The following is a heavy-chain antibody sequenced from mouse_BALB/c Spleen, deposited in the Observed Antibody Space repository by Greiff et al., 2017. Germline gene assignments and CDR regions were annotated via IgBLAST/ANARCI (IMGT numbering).Heavy chain of an antibody. CDR1: GFTFSSYA. D-gene: IGHD3-1*01. V-gene: IGHV5-9-4*01. J-gene: IGHJ1*01. Sequence: EVKVVESGGGLVKPGGSLKLSCAASGFTFSSYAMSWVRQSPEKRLEWVAEISSGGSYTYYPDTVTGRFTISRDNAKNTLYLEMSSLRSEDTAMYYCARDRGSGGYFDVWGAGTTVTVSS. CDR2: ISSGGSYT. CDR3: ARDRGSGGYFDV.